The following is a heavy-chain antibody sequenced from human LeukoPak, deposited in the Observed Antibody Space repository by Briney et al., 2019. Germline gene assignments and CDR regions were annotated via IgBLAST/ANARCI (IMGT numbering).Heavy chain of an antibody. V-gene: IGHV1-18*01. Sequence: ASEKVSCKASGYSFINYGISWVRQAPGQGLEWMGWISVNNGDTNFARKLQGRVTMTTDTSTSTAYMELRSLRSDDTAVYYCAREGYTSGFPFDIWGQGTMVTVSS. CDR2: ISVNNGDT. CDR1: GYSFINYG. J-gene: IGHJ3*02. D-gene: IGHD6-19*01. CDR3: AREGYTSGFPFDI.